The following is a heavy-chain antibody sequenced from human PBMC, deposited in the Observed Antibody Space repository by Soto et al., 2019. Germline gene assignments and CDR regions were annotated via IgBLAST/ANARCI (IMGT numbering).Heavy chain of an antibody. D-gene: IGHD5-18*01. CDR1: GGTFSSYT. CDR3: ATTIQLWAKDAFDI. V-gene: IGHV1-69*02. CDR2: IIPILGIA. J-gene: IGHJ3*02. Sequence: QVQLVQSGAEVKKPGSSVKVSCKASGGTFSSYTISWVRQAPGQGLEWMGRIIPILGIANYAQKFQGRVTITADKSTSTAYMELSSLRSEDTSVYYCATTIQLWAKDAFDIWGQGTMVTVSS.